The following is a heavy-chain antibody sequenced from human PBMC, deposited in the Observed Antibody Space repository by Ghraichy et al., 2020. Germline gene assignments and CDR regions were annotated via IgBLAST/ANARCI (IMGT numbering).Heavy chain of an antibody. J-gene: IGHJ3*02. CDR2: INHSGST. D-gene: IGHD3-22*01. V-gene: IGHV4-34*01. CDR3: ARSPRRYDSSGYYYGAPRQDAFDI. Sequence: SETLSLTCAVYGGSFSGYYWSWIRQPPGKGLEWIGEINHSGSTNYNPSLKSRVTISVDTSKNQFSLKLSSVTAADTAVYYCARSPRRYDSSGYYYGAPRQDAFDIWGQGTMVTVSS. CDR1: GGSFSGYY.